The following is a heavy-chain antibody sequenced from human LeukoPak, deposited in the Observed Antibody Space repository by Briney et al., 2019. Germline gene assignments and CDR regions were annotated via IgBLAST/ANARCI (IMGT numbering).Heavy chain of an antibody. CDR2: IYYNGNT. CDR3: ARTGGTHCFDY. D-gene: IGHD1-14*01. V-gene: IGHV4-39*01. CDR1: GGSISSSDYY. J-gene: IGHJ4*02. Sequence: SETLSLTCTVSGGSISSSDYYWGWIRQPPGERLEWIGTIYYNGNTYYNPSLQSRVIISVDTSKNQFSLKLTSVTAPDTSVYYRARTGGTHCFDYWGQGILVSVS.